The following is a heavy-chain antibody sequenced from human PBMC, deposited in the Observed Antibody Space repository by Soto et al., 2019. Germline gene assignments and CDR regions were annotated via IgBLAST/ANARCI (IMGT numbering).Heavy chain of an antibody. CDR2: ISSSGSTV. V-gene: IGHV3-11*01. CDR1: GFTFSDYY. J-gene: IGHJ6*02. Sequence: GGALRLCSAASGFTFSDYYMSRIRRAVGKGLEGVSYISSSGSTVYYAASVNGRCTISSDNAENSLCLPRNRLVAEDPAGYYCARDRSIFHYYHGMQVWGQGTTVTVSS. CDR3: ARDRSIFHYYHGMQV. D-gene: IGHD3-3*01.